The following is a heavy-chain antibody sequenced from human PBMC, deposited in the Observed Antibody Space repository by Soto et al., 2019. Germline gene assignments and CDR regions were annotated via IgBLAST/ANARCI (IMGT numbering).Heavy chain of an antibody. J-gene: IGHJ4*02. D-gene: IGHD2-15*01. CDR1: GYTFTNYG. CDR2: INAGNGNT. V-gene: IGHV1-18*01. Sequence: ASVKVSCKTSGYTFTNYGVNWVRQAPGQGLEWMGWINAGNGNTNYSKKFQGRVTITRDTSASTAYMELSSVTAADTAVYYCAREACSGGRCFYFGPDYWGQGTLVTVSS. CDR3: AREACSGGRCFYFGPDY.